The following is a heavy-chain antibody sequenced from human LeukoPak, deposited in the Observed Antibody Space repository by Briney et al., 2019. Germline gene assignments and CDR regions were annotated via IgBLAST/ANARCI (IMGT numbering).Heavy chain of an antibody. V-gene: IGHV4-59*01. J-gene: IGHJ4*02. CDR1: GGSISSYY. D-gene: IGHD5-18*01. Sequence: SETLSLTCTVSGGSISSYYWSWIRQPPGKGLEWIGYIYYSGSINYNPSLKSRVTISVDTSKNQFSLKLSSVTAADTAVYYCARGGDTAMVLFDYWGQGTLVTVSS. CDR3: ARGGDTAMVLFDY. CDR2: IYYSGSI.